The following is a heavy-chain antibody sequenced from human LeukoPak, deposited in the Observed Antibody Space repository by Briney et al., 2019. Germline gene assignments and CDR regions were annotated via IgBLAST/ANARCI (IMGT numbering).Heavy chain of an antibody. CDR2: INWDGGRT. J-gene: IGHJ4*02. D-gene: IGHD3-22*01. V-gene: IGHV3-43D*03. CDR1: GFTFDDYA. CDR3: AKDIGSSGYYYYFDY. Sequence: GGSLRLSCAASGFTFDDYAMNWVRQAPGKGLEWVSLINWDGGRTYYADSVKGRFTISRDISKNSLYLQMNSLRPEDTALYYCAKDIGSSGYYYYFDYWGQGTLVTVSS.